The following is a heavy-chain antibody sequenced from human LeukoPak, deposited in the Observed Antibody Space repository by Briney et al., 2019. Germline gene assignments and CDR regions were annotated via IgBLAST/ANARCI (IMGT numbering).Heavy chain of an antibody. V-gene: IGHV4-59*01. CDR2: IYSGGST. Sequence: SETLSLTCTVSGGSITYNYWSWIWQPPGKGLEWIGYIYSGGSTNYNPSLKSRVTISVDTSKNQFSLELRSVTAADTAMYYCARVLGHSGYFDYWGQGTLVTVSS. CDR1: GGSITYNY. CDR3: ARVLGHSGYFDY. D-gene: IGHD5-12*01. J-gene: IGHJ4*02.